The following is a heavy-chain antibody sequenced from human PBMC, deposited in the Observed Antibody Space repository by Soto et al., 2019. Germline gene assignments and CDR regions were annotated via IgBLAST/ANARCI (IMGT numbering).Heavy chain of an antibody. CDR1: GFTFSSYA. CDR2: ISGNDDST. Sequence: EVQLLESGGGLVQPGGSLRLSCAASGFTFSSYAMSWVRQAPGKGLEWVSTISGNDDSTYYADSVKGRFTISRDNSKNTLYLQMNSLRAEDTAVYYCAKDFLIEHSSGWQYYFDYWGQGTLVTVSS. D-gene: IGHD6-19*01. V-gene: IGHV3-23*01. J-gene: IGHJ4*02. CDR3: AKDFLIEHSSGWQYYFDY.